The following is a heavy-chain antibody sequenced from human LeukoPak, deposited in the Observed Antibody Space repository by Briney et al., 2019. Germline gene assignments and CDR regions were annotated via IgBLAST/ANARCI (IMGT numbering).Heavy chain of an antibody. J-gene: IGHJ4*02. CDR1: GGSINSYY. CDR3: ARAPLDYSRDY. V-gene: IGHV4-59*01. Sequence: SQTLSLTCTVSGGSINSYYWSWIRQPPGKELEWIGYIYYSGSTNYNPSLQSRVTMSVDTSKNPFSLQLSSVTPADTAVYYCARAPLDYSRDYGGQGTLVSVSA. CDR2: IYYSGST. D-gene: IGHD2-15*01.